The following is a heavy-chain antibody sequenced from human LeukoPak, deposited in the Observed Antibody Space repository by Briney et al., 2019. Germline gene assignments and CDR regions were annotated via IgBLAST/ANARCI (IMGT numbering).Heavy chain of an antibody. D-gene: IGHD4-17*01. J-gene: IGHJ5*02. CDR3: ARQAYDYGDYGFWNWFDP. V-gene: IGHV3-48*04. Sequence: GGSLRLSCAASGFTFSSYSMNWVRQAPGKGLEWVSYISSSSSTIYYADSVKGRFTISRDNAKNSLYLQMNSLRAEDTAVYYCARQAYDYGDYGFWNWFDPWGQGTLVTVSS. CDR1: GFTFSSYS. CDR2: ISSSSSTI.